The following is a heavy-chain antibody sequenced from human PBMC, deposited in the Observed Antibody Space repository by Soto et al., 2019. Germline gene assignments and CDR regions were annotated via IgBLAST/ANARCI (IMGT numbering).Heavy chain of an antibody. CDR3: ARAEARRRLSSGWPFDY. V-gene: IGHV4-59*08. D-gene: IGHD6-19*01. CDR1: GGSISSYY. Sequence: SETLSLTCTVSGGSISSYYWSWIRQPPGKGLEWIGYIYYSRSTNYNPSLKSRVTISVDTSKNQFSLKLSSVTAADTAVYYCARAEARRRLSSGWPFDYWGQGTLVTVSS. J-gene: IGHJ4*02. CDR2: IYYSRST.